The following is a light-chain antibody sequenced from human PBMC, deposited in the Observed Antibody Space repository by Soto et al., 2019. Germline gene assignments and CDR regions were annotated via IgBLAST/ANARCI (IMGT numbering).Light chain of an antibody. Sequence: EIVLTQSPGTLSLSPGERATLSCRASQSVSSSYLAWYQQKPGQAPRLLIYGASRRATGIPDRFSGSESGTDFILTISRLEPEDFAVYYCQQYGSSPHTFGQGTKLEIK. CDR2: GAS. V-gene: IGKV3-20*01. CDR3: QQYGSSPHT. J-gene: IGKJ2*01. CDR1: QSVSSSY.